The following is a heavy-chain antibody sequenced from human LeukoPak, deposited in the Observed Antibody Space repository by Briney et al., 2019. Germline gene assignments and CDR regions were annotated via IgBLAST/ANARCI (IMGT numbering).Heavy chain of an antibody. V-gene: IGHV4-30-2*01. D-gene: IGHD2-2*01. J-gene: IGHJ5*02. CDR3: ARGQVVPAAISWFDP. CDR2: IYHSGST. Sequence: SETLSLTCTVSGGSISSGGYYWSWIRQPPGKGLEWIGYIYHSGSTYYNPSLKSRVTISVDRSKNQFSLKLSSVTAADTAVYYCARGQVVPAAISWFDPWGQGTLVTVSS. CDR1: GGSISSGGYY.